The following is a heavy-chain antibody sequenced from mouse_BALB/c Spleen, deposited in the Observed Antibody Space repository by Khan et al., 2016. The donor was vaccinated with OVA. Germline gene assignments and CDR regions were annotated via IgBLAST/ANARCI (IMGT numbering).Heavy chain of an antibody. CDR2: INPNNGVT. V-gene: IGHV1-22*01. Sequence: VQLQQSGPELVKPGASVKMSCKTSGYTFTEYTLHWVKQSHGKSLEWIGVINPNNGVTSYNQKFKGKATLTVDTSSSTAYMEFRSLTSEDSAVYCCARDAGRYWGQGTSVTVSS. D-gene: IGHD3-3*01. CDR3: ARDAGRY. J-gene: IGHJ4*01. CDR1: GYTFTEYT.